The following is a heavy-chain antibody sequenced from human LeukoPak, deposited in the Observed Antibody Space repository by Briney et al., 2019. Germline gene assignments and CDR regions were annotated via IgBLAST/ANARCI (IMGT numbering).Heavy chain of an antibody. J-gene: IGHJ3*01. D-gene: IGHD4-17*01. Sequence: GGSLRLSCAASGFSFSSYAMSWVRQAPGRGLEWVSGMSATAGSRYYGDLVKGRFTISKDNSKNILYLQMNSLTAEDTAVYYCAKDQIYGDGGASDVWGQGTMVIVSS. V-gene: IGHV3-23*01. CDR3: AKDQIYGDGGASDV. CDR1: GFSFSSYA. CDR2: MSATAGSR.